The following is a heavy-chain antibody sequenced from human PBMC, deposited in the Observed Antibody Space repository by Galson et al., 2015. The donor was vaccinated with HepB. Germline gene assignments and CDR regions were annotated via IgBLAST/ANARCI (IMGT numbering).Heavy chain of an antibody. D-gene: IGHD3-16*01. CDR3: AKVLTRELRLGVSMDV. J-gene: IGHJ6*02. V-gene: IGHV3-9*01. Sequence: SLRLSCAASGFTFDDYAMHWVRQAPGKGLEWVSGISWNSGSIGYADSVKGRFTISRDNAKNSLYLQMNSLRAEDTALYYCAKVLTRELRLGVSMDVWGQGTTVTVSS. CDR1: GFTFDDYA. CDR2: ISWNSGSI.